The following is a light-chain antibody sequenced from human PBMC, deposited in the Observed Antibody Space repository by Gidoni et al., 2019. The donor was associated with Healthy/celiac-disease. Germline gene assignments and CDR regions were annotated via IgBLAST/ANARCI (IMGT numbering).Light chain of an antibody. V-gene: IGKV3-11*01. J-gene: IGKJ4*01. CDR2: DAS. Sequence: ETVSIHPPATLSLSPGERATLPCRASQSVSSYLAWYQQKPGHAPMLLIYDASNRATGIPARFSGSGSGTDFTLTISSLEPEDFAVYYCQQRSNWPPLTFGGGTKVEIK. CDR1: QSVSSY. CDR3: QQRSNWPPLT.